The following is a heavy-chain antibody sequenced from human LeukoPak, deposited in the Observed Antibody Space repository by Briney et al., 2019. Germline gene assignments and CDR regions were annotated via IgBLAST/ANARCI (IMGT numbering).Heavy chain of an antibody. Sequence: SQTISLACAISGDSVSSISAAWDWIRESPSRGLEWLGRTYVGPKWYNDYAVPVKSRITINPDTPKNQFSLQLNSVTPEDTAVNYCARVSRIAVTPYYFDSWGQGTLVTVSS. J-gene: IGHJ4*02. CDR2: TYVGPKWYN. D-gene: IGHD6-19*01. V-gene: IGHV6-1*01. CDR1: GDSVSSISAA. CDR3: ARVSRIAVTPYYFDS.